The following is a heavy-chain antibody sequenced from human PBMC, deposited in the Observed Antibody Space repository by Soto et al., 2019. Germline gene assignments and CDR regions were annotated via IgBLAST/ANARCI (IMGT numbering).Heavy chain of an antibody. CDR2: IYHSGST. V-gene: IGHV4-30-2*01. CDR3: AITTVTTHSYFFDY. J-gene: IGHJ4*02. Sequence: SETLSLTCAVSGGSISSGGYSWSWIRQPPGKGLEWIGYIYHSGSTYYNPSLKSRVTISVDRSKNQFSLKLSSVTAADTAVYYCAITTVTTHSYFFDYWGQGTLVTVSS. D-gene: IGHD4-17*01. CDR1: GGSISSGGYS.